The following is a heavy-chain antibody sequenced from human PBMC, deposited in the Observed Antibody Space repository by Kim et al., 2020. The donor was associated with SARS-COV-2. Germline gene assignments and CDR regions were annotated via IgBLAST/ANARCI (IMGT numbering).Heavy chain of an antibody. CDR1: GFRFSTSG. D-gene: IGHD2-15*01. V-gene: IGHV3-21*01. CDR2: ISLTGDI. Sequence: GGSLRLSCTGSGFRFSTSGLTWVRQAPGKGLEWISSISLTGDIYYRDSVKGRFTVSRDNARNSLYLQLNNVRAEDSAVYYCARGYVGYVYGRHDYWGKGSLVTVSA. CDR3: ARGYVGYVYGRHDY. J-gene: IGHJ4*02.